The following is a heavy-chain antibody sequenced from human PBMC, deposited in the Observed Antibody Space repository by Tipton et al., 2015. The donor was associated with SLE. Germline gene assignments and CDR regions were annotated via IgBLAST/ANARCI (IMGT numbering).Heavy chain of an antibody. CDR2: IYYSGST. D-gene: IGHD2-2*01. J-gene: IGHJ5*02. Sequence: TLSLTCTVSSGSISSHYWSWIRQPPGKGLEWIGYIYYSGSTNYNPSLKSRVTISLATSRNQFSLKLSSVTAADTAVYYCARGGCSSSSCLKRFDPWGQGTLVTVSS. V-gene: IGHV4-59*11. CDR3: ARGGCSSSSCLKRFDP. CDR1: SGSISSHY.